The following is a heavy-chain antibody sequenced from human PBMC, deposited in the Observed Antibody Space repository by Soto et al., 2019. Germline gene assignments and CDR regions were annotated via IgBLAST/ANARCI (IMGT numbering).Heavy chain of an antibody. CDR1: GFTFSSYS. Sequence: EVQLVESGGGLVKPGGSLRLSCAASGFTFSSYSMNWVRQAPGKGLEWVSSISSSSSYIYYADSVKGRFTISRDNAKNTLYLQRNSVRAEDTAVYYCAREKARGEAVAGTRLYYYGMDVWGQGTTVTVSS. CDR3: AREKARGEAVAGTRLYYYGMDV. V-gene: IGHV3-21*01. CDR2: ISSSSSYI. D-gene: IGHD6-19*01. J-gene: IGHJ6*02.